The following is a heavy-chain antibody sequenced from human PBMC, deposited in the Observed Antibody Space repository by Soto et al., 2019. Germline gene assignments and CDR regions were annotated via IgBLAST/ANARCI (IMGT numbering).Heavy chain of an antibody. CDR1: GGTFSSYA. D-gene: IGHD3-22*01. J-gene: IGHJ3*02. CDR2: IIPILGTA. V-gene: IGHV1-69*01. CDR3: ARNPYDSSGYYDAFDI. Sequence: QVQLVQSGAEVKEPGSSVKVSCKASGGTFSSYAISWVRQAPGQGLEWMGGIIPILGTANYAQKFQGRVTITADESTSTAYMELSSLRSEDTAVYYCARNPYDSSGYYDAFDIWGQGTMVTVSS.